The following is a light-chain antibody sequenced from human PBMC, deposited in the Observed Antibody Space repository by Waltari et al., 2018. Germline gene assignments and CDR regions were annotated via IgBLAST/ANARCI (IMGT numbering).Light chain of an antibody. CDR1: NSNIGTNN. Sequence: QSILVQPPSASGTPGQRVTIFCSGSNSNIGTNNVNWYQQLPGTAPKLLIYNNNLRPSGVPDRCAGARSGTSASLAISGLQSEDEAEYHCSAWDDSLVGPAFGGGTNLTVL. CDR3: SAWDDSLVGPA. V-gene: IGLV1-44*01. J-gene: IGLJ2*01. CDR2: NNN.